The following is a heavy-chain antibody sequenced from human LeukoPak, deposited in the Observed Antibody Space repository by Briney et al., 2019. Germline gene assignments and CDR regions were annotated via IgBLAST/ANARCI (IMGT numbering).Heavy chain of an antibody. D-gene: IGHD4-17*01. CDR1: GYTFTSYG. CDR2: ISANNGHT. CDR3: ARDRGTVTTGNPPLPYFDY. J-gene: IGHJ4*02. Sequence: GASVKVSCKASGYTFTSYGINWVRQAPGQGLEWMGLISANNGHTNYAANFQGRFTMTTNTSTATAYMELRSLRSDDTAVYYCARDRGTVTTGNPPLPYFDYWGQGTLVTVSS. V-gene: IGHV1-18*01.